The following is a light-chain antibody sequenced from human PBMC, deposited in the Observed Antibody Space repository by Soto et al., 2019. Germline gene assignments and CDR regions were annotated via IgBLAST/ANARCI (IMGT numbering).Light chain of an antibody. CDR3: QTWDTGIRV. CDR2: VNSDGSH. J-gene: IGLJ3*02. Sequence: QSVLTQSPSSSASLGASVKLTCTLSSGHSSNAIAWHQQQPEKGPRFLMKVNSDGSHSRGDGIPDRFTGSRSGAERYLTISRLQSEDEADYYCQTWDTGIRVFGGGTKLTVL. CDR1: SGHSSNA. V-gene: IGLV4-69*01.